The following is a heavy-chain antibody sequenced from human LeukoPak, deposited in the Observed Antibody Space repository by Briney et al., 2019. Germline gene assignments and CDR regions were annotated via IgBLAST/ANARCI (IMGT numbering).Heavy chain of an antibody. CDR3: ARDVSSSCGY. CDR1: GYTFTSYD. CDR2: INPNSGGT. D-gene: IGHD6-13*01. V-gene: IGHV1-2*06. Sequence: ASVKVSCKASGYTFTSYDINWVRQATGQGLEWMGRINPNSGGTNYAQKFQGRVTMTRDTSISTAYMELSRLRSDDTAVYYCARDVSSSCGYWGQGTLVTVSS. J-gene: IGHJ4*02.